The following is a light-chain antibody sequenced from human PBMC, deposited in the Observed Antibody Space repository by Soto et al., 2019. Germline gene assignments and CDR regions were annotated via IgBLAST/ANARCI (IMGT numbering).Light chain of an antibody. CDR1: QGISDY. CDR3: QQTYTFPWT. CDR2: TAS. Sequence: DIRMTQSPSSLSASVGDTVTITCRASQGISDYLSWFQHKPGEAPKLLIYTASSLQGGVPLRFSGAGSRTDFSLTISGLQPEDSATYYCQQTYTFPWTFGQGTKVDIK. V-gene: IGKV1-39*01. J-gene: IGKJ1*01.